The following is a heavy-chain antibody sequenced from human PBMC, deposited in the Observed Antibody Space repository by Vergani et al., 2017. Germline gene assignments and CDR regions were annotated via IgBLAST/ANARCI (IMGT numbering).Heavy chain of an antibody. CDR3: AREGGYSYGPMDV. CDR2: TRNKANSYTT. V-gene: IGHV3-72*01. CDR1: GFTFSSYA. D-gene: IGHD5-18*01. Sequence: EVQLLESGGGLVQPGGSLRLSCAASGFTFSSYAMSWVRQAPGKGLEWVGRTRNKANSYTTEYAASVKGRFTISRDDSKNSLYLQMNSLKTEDTAVYYCAREGGYSYGPMDVWGQGTTVTVSS. J-gene: IGHJ6*02.